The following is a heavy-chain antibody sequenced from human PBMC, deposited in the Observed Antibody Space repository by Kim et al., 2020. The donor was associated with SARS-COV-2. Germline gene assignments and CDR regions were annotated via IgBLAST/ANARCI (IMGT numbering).Heavy chain of an antibody. Sequence: GGSLRLSCAASGFTFSSYGMHWVRQAPGKGLEWVAVISYDGSNKYYADSVKGRFTISRDNSKNTLYLQMNSLRAEDTAVYYCVTDNDQYSYGYYFDYWGQGTLVTVSS. CDR1: GFTFSSYG. J-gene: IGHJ4*02. CDR3: VTDNDQYSYGYYFDY. D-gene: IGHD5-18*01. V-gene: IGHV3-30*03. CDR2: ISYDGSNK.